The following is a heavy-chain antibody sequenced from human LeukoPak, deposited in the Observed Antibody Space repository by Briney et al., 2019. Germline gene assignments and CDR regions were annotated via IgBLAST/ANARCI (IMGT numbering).Heavy chain of an antibody. CDR2: IYYSGST. J-gene: IGHJ4*02. Sequence: TLSLTCTVSGGSISSGDYYWSWIRQPPGKGLEWIGYIYYSGSTYYNPSLKSRVTISVDTSKNQFSLKLSSVTAADTAVYYCARQYNWNFYYFDYWGQGTLVTVSS. V-gene: IGHV4-30-4*08. CDR1: GGSISSGDYY. CDR3: ARQYNWNFYYFDY. D-gene: IGHD1-7*01.